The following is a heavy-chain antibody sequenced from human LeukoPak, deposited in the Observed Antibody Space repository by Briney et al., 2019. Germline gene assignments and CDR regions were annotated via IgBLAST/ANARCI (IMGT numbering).Heavy chain of an antibody. D-gene: IGHD3-22*01. CDR3: ASRYYYDSSGYCC. J-gene: IGHJ4*02. Sequence: PSETLSLTCAVYGGSFSGYYWSWIRQPPGKGLEWIGEINHSGSTNYNPSLKSRVTISVDTSKNQFSLKLSSVTAADTAVYYCASRYYYDSSGYCCWGQGTLVTVSS. V-gene: IGHV4-34*01. CDR1: GGSFSGYY. CDR2: INHSGST.